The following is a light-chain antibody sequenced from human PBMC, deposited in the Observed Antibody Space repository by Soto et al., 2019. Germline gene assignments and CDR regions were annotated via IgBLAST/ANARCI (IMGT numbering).Light chain of an antibody. J-gene: IGKJ5*01. CDR1: QSAGTN. V-gene: IGKV3-15*01. CDR3: QQRSNWPPIT. CDR2: GAF. Sequence: EIVMTQSPATLTVSPGERATLSCRASQSAGTNLAWYQQKPGQAPRLLIHGAFTRATGIPARFSGSGSGTDFTLTISSLEPEDFAVYYCQQRSNWPPITFGQGTRLEI.